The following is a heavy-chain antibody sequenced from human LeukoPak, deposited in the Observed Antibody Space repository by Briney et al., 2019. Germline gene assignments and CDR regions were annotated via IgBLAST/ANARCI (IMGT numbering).Heavy chain of an antibody. D-gene: IGHD5-12*01. V-gene: IGHV4-59*01. CDR3: ARLSRIVATTTPDY. CDR2: IYYSGST. Sequence: PSETLSLTCTVSGGSISSYYWSWIRQPPGKGLEWIGYIYYSGSTNYNPSLKSRVTISVDTSKNQFSLKLSSVTAADTSVYYCARLSRIVATTTPDYWGQGTLVTVSS. J-gene: IGHJ4*02. CDR1: GGSISSYY.